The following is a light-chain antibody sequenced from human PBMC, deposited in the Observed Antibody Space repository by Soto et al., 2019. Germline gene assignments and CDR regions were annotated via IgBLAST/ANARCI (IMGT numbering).Light chain of an antibody. CDR2: GAS. CDR1: QNVTSNL. Sequence: TVLTQSPATLPLSPGERATLSCRASQNVTSNLLVWYQQHPGQAPRHLIYGASSRATGMPDRFSGSGSGTDFTLTIRRLEPDDFAVYYCQKYGTFWTFGQGTKVDIK. CDR3: QKYGTFWT. V-gene: IGKV3-20*01. J-gene: IGKJ1*01.